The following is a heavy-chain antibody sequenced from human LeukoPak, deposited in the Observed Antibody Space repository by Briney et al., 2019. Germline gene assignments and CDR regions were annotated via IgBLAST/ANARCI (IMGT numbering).Heavy chain of an antibody. CDR3: ARGDGYTTGHDY. V-gene: IGHV4-59*01. CDR1: GGSISSNY. J-gene: IGHJ4*02. D-gene: IGHD5-24*01. Sequence: SEILSLTCTVSGGSISSNYWSWIRQPPGKGLEWIGYISYSGSTNYNPSLKSRVTISIDTSKNQFSLKLSSVTAADTAVYYCARGDGYTTGHDYWGQGTLVTVSS. CDR2: ISYSGST.